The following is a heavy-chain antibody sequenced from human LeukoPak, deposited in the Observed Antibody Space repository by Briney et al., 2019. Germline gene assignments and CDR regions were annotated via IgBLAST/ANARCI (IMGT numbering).Heavy chain of an antibody. CDR2: ISGSGGST. V-gene: IGHV3-23*01. Sequence: PGGSLRLSCAASGFTFSSYAMSWVRQAPGRGLEWVSAISGSGGSTFYADSVKGRFTISRDNSKNALYLQMNSLRAEDTAVYYCAKDEAWGATGAFDIWGQGTMVTVSS. D-gene: IGHD3-16*01. J-gene: IGHJ3*02. CDR3: AKDEAWGATGAFDI. CDR1: GFTFSSYA.